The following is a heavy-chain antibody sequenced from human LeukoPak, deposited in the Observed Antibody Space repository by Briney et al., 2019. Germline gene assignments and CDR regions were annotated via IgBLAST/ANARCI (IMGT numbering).Heavy chain of an antibody. CDR3: AKGGYSSSWYNY. Sequence: GGSLRLSCAASGFTFDDYAMHWVRQAPGKVLEWVSLISGDGGSTYYADSVKGRFTISRDNSKNSLYLQMNSLRTEDTALYYCAKGGYSSSWYNYWGQGTLVTVSS. CDR1: GFTFDDYA. CDR2: ISGDGGST. D-gene: IGHD6-13*01. J-gene: IGHJ4*02. V-gene: IGHV3-43*02.